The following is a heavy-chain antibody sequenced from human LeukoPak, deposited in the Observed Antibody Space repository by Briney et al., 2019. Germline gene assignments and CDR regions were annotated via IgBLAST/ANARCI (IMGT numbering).Heavy chain of an antibody. V-gene: IGHV4-38-2*02. Sequence: KPSETLSLTCTVSGYSISGGYYWGWIRQPPGKGLESIGSIYHTGRAYYNPSLKSRVTISVDTSKNQSSLKLSSVTAADTAVYYCARESPSDLGGSNDFDSWGQGTLVTVSS. D-gene: IGHD3-16*01. J-gene: IGHJ4*02. CDR1: GYSISGGYY. CDR2: IYHTGRA. CDR3: ARESPSDLGGSNDFDS.